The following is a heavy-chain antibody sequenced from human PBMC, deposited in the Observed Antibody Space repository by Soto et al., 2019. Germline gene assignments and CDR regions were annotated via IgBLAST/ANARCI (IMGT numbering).Heavy chain of an antibody. CDR1: GGSISSSNW. V-gene: IGHV4-4*02. J-gene: IGHJ6*02. CDR3: ARDTLECSRGTEHNYYYRMDV. CDR2: IYHSGST. D-gene: IGHD3-10*02. Sequence: PSETLSLTCAVSGGSISSSNWWSWVRQPPGKGLEWIGEIYHSGSTNYNPSLKSRVTISVDKSKNQFSLKLSSVTAADTAVYYCARDTLECSRGTEHNYYYRMDVCGLGTTVTVSS.